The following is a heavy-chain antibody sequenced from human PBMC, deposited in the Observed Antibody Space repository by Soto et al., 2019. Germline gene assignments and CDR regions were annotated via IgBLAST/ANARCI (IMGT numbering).Heavy chain of an antibody. CDR1: GGSFSGYY. J-gene: IGHJ4*01. V-gene: IGHV4-34*01. D-gene: IGHD2-15*01. CDR2: INHSGST. Sequence: SGTLSLTCAVYGGSFSGYYRSWIRQPPGKGLEWIGEINHSGSTNYNPSLKSRVTISVDTSKNQFSLKLSSVTAADTAVYYCAREGYCSGGSCCSMTLDYCGHGTLVTVSS. CDR3: AREGYCSGGSCCSMTLDY.